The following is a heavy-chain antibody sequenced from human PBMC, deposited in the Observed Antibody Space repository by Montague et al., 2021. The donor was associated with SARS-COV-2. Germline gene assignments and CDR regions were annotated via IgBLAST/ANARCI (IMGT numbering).Heavy chain of an antibody. V-gene: IGHV4-59*01. CDR1: GGSITNYY. CDR3: ARARGGTIFDVLGAYYGMDI. J-gene: IGHJ6*02. CDR2: MYYSGST. Sequence: SETLSLTCTVSGGSITNYYWSWIRQSPGKGLEWIAYMYYSGSTKYNPSLKSRAAISVDTSKNQFSLTLSSMTAADTAVYYCARARGGTIFDVLGAYYGMDIWGQGTTVTVS. D-gene: IGHD3-3*01.